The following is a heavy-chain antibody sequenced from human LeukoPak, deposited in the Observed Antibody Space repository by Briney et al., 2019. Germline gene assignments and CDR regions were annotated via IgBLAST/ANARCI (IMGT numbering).Heavy chain of an antibody. D-gene: IGHD3-9*01. J-gene: IGHJ4*02. CDR2: ISTSGST. Sequence: SETLSLTCTVSDGSISTYYWSWIRQPPGKDLEWIGYISTSGSTNYNPSLKSRVTISVDTSKNQFSLKQNSVTAADTAVYYCAGDPNLAIFDHWGQGILVTVSS. CDR1: DGSISTYY. CDR3: AGDPNLAIFDH. V-gene: IGHV4-4*09.